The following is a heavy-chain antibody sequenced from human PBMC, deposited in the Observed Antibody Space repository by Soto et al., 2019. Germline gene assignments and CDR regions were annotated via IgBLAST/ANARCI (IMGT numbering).Heavy chain of an antibody. Sequence: GGSLRLSCAASGFTFSSYAMTWVRQAPGKGLEWVSTVGPGGGDTYYADSAKGRFTISRDNSKNTLYLQMNSLGTEDTATYYCATALGPVGPASTRYFLHWGQGTLVTSP. CDR2: VGPGGGDT. V-gene: IGHV3-23*01. CDR3: ATALGPVGPASTRYFLH. J-gene: IGHJ1*01. D-gene: IGHD2-2*01. CDR1: GFTFSSYA.